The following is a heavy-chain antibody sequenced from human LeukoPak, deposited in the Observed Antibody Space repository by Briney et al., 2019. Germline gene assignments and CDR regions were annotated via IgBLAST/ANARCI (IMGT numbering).Heavy chain of an antibody. D-gene: IGHD5-12*01. V-gene: IGHV4-61*02. Sequence: SDTLSVTCTVSGGSISSGSYYWSWIRQPAGKGLEWIGRLYTSGSTNYNPSLKSRVTISVDTSKNQFSLKLSSVTAADTAVYYCAREGLYSGYVSTDLFDYWGQGTLVTVSS. J-gene: IGHJ4*02. CDR3: AREGLYSGYVSTDLFDY. CDR2: LYTSGST. CDR1: GGSISSGSYY.